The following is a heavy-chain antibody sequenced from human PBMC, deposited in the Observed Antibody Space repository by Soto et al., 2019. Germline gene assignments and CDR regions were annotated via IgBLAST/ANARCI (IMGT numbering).Heavy chain of an antibody. CDR3: ASGPDSLTAYYGPIEY. CDR2: IRRKPNSYTT. Sequence: EVQLVESGGGLVQPGQSLRLSCATSGFTFSDYYMDWVRQAPGKGLEWVGRIRRKPNSYTTEFPAFVKGRFTISRDDSNNSLFLQMNSLKTEDTAVYHCASGPDSLTAYYGPIEYWGQGTLVTVSS. V-gene: IGHV3-72*01. J-gene: IGHJ4*02. CDR1: GFTFSDYY. D-gene: IGHD3-9*01.